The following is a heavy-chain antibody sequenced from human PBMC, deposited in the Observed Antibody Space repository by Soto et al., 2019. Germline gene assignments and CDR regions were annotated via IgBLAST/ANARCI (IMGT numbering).Heavy chain of an antibody. CDR3: AKDGPYYSYIWGWFDP. CDR2: ISGSGGST. D-gene: IGHD3-16*01. CDR1: GFTFSSYA. Sequence: EVQLLESGGGLAQPGGSLRLSCAASGFTFSSYAMSWVRQAPGKGLEWVSGISGSGGSTYYADSVKGRFTISRDNSKNTLYLQMSSLRAEDTAVYYFAKDGPYYSYIWGWFDPWGQGALVTVSS. V-gene: IGHV3-23*01. J-gene: IGHJ5*02.